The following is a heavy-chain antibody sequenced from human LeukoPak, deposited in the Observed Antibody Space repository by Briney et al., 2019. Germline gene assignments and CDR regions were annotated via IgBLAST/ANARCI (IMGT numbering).Heavy chain of an antibody. CDR1: GFTFISYS. CDR3: AKDYGSGTHNFDY. J-gene: IGHJ4*02. CDR2: ISASSTYI. D-gene: IGHD3-10*01. Sequence: PGGSLRLSCAASGFTFISYSMTWVRQAPGKGLEWVSSISASSTYIYYADSVKGRFTISRDNSKNTLYLQMNSLRAEDTAVYYCAKDYGSGTHNFDYWGQGTLVTVSS. V-gene: IGHV3-21*04.